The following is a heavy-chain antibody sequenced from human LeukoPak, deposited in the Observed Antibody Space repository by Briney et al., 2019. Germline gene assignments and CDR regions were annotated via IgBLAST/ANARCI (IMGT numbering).Heavy chain of an antibody. CDR3: AKVVGSGHDYYYYGMDV. Sequence: PGGSLRLSCAASGFTFSSYAMSWVRQAPGKGLEWVSRISDSGGSTYYADSVKGRFTVSRDNSKNTLYLQMNSLRAEDTAVYYCAKVVGSGHDYYYYGMDVWGQGTTVTVSS. D-gene: IGHD5-12*01. J-gene: IGHJ6*02. CDR1: GFTFSSYA. CDR2: ISDSGGST. V-gene: IGHV3-23*01.